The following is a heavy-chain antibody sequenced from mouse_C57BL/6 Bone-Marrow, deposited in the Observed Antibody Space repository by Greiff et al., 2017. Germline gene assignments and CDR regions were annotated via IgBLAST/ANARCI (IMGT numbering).Heavy chain of an antibody. V-gene: IGHV5-4*01. J-gene: IGHJ3*01. CDR3: ARLDYYGSLY. CDR2: ISDGGSYT. D-gene: IGHD1-1*01. Sequence: EVQLQESGGGLVKPGGSLKLSCAASGFTFSSYAMSWVRQTPEKRLEWVATISDGGSYTYYPDNVKGRFTISRDNAKNNLYLQMSHLKSEDTAMYYCARLDYYGSLYWGQGTLVTVSA. CDR1: GFTFSSYA.